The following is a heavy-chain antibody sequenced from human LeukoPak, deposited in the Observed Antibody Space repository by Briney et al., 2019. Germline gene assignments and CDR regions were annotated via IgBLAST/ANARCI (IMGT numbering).Heavy chain of an antibody. CDR3: ARNGQQWPVYSCDD. D-gene: IGHD6-19*01. J-gene: IGHJ4*02. V-gene: IGHV3-33*01. CDR2: IWYAGNNN. Sequence: GGSLRLSCAASGFNFSSFGMHWVRQAPGKGLEWVAVIWYAGNNNYYADSMKGRFTISRDNSKNTLYLHMNSLRAEDTAVYYCARNGQQWPVYSCDDWGQGTLVTVSS. CDR1: GFNFSSFG.